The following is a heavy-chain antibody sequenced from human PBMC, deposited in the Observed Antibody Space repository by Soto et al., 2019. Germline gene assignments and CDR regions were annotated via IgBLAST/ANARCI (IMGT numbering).Heavy chain of an antibody. CDR1: GFSFSNAW. J-gene: IGHJ6*02. CDR2: IKGKVDGGAI. Sequence: GGSLRLSCAASGFSFSNAWMGWVRQAPGKGLEWIGRIKGKVDGGAIQYATPVKGRFSISRDDSKNTLTLEMNSLTTEDTAMYYCARVNAVYYYGMDVWGQGSTVTVS. CDR3: ARVNAVYYYGMDV. V-gene: IGHV3-15*01. D-gene: IGHD2-2*01.